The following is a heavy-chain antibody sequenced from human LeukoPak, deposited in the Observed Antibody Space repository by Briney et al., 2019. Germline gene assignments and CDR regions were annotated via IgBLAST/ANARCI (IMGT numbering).Heavy chain of an antibody. CDR2: ISYDGSNK. V-gene: IGHV3-30*04. D-gene: IGHD4-17*01. J-gene: IGHJ6*02. CDR1: GFTFSSYA. CDR3: ARDYGDYPYYYYGMDV. Sequence: GRSLRLSCAASGFTFSSYAMHWVRQAPGKGLEWVAVISYDGSNKYYADSVKGRFTISRDNSKNTLYLQMSSLRAEDTAVYYCARDYGDYPYYYYGMDVWGQGTTVTVSS.